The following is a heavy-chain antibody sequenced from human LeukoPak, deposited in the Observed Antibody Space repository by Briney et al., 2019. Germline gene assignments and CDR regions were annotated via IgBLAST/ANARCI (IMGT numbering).Heavy chain of an antibody. V-gene: IGHV3-23*01. CDR1: GFTFSSYA. CDR2: ISGDGVSA. CDR3: ARGSGYYFDY. Sequence: GGSLRLSCAASGFTFSSYAMRWIRQAPGKGLQWVSAISGDGVSAFYADSVKGRFTISRDNSKNTLYLQMNSLRAEDTAVYYCARGSGYYFDYWGQGTLVTVSS. J-gene: IGHJ4*02. D-gene: IGHD6-19*01.